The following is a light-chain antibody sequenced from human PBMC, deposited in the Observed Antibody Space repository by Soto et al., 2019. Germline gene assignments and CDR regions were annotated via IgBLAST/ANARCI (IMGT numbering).Light chain of an antibody. CDR3: QQYNDWRYT. CDR1: QRIRSS. V-gene: IGKV3-15*01. CDR2: GAS. J-gene: IGKJ2*01. Sequence: EIVMTQSPATLSVSPGARATLSCRASQRIRSSLAWSQLKPGQAPSLHIYGASTRATGNPARFSGSGAGTEFTLTSSSLPSEDFAVYYCQQYNDWRYTFGQGPKLEIK.